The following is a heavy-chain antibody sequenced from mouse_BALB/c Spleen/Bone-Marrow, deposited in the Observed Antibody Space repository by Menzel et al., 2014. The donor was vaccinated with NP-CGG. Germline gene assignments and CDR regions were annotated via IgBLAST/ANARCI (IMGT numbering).Heavy chain of an antibody. J-gene: IGHJ2*01. CDR2: IFPRNGST. V-gene: IGHV1-66*01. CDR1: GYSLTSYY. Sequence: VQLQQSGPELVKPGASVKISCKASGYSLTSYYIHWVKQRPGQGLEWIGWIFPRNGSTKYNEKFKGKATLTADTSSSAAYMQLSSLTSEDSAVYFCARRDYYGSTSGFDYWGQGTPLTVSS. CDR3: ARRDYYGSTSGFDY. D-gene: IGHD1-1*01.